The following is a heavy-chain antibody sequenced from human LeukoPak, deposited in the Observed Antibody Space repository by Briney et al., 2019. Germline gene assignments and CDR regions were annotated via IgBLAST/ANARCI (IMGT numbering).Heavy chain of an antibody. D-gene: IGHD2-15*01. Sequence: ASVKVSCKVSGYTLTELSMHWVRQAPGKGLEWMGGFYPEDGETIYAQKFQGRVTMTEDTSTDTAYMELSSLRSEDTAVYYCATGPCSGGSCYFDYWGQGTLVTVSS. V-gene: IGHV1-24*01. CDR1: GYTLTELS. CDR2: FYPEDGET. J-gene: IGHJ4*02. CDR3: ATGPCSGGSCYFDY.